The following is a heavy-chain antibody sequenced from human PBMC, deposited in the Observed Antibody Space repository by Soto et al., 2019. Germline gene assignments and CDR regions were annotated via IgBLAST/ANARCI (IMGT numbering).Heavy chain of an antibody. CDR2: MNPNSGNT. V-gene: IGHV1-8*01. J-gene: IGHJ6*02. Sequence: QVQLVQSGAEVKKPGASVKVSCKASGYTFTSYDINWVRQATGQGLEWMGWMNPNSGNTGYAQKFQGRVTMTRNTSISTAYMELSSLSSEDTAVYYCARGNWYSSGWWNGMDVWGQGTTVTVSS. CDR1: GYTFTSYD. CDR3: ARGNWYSSGWWNGMDV. D-gene: IGHD6-19*01.